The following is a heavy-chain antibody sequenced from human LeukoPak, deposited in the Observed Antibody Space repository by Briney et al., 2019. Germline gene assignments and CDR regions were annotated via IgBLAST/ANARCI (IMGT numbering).Heavy chain of an antibody. Sequence: PSETLSLTCGVSGASISSSCWWSWVRQPPGQGLEWIGEIYYSGSTNYNPSLKSRVTISVDKSKNQFSLKLSSVTAADTAVYYCARRGLDTWNDGRGAVDIWGQGTIVTVSS. CDR2: IYYSGST. CDR1: GASISSSCW. V-gene: IGHV4-4*02. CDR3: ARRGLDTWNDGRGAVDI. J-gene: IGHJ3*02. D-gene: IGHD1-20*01.